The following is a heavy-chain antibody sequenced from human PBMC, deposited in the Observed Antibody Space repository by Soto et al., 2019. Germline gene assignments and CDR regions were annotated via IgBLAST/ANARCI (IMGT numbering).Heavy chain of an antibody. V-gene: IGHV1-3*01. Sequence: ASVKVSCKASGYTFTSYAMHWVRQAPGQRLGWMGWINAGNGNTKYSQKFQGRVIITRDTSASTAYMELRGLRSDDTAVYYCARIGVSSGHESPDFDSWGQGTLVTVSS. CDR1: GYTFTSYA. D-gene: IGHD3-16*01. CDR2: INAGNGNT. J-gene: IGHJ4*02. CDR3: ARIGVSSGHESPDFDS.